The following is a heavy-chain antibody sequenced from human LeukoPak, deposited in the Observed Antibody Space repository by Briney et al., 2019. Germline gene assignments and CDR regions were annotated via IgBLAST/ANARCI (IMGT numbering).Heavy chain of an antibody. D-gene: IGHD3-22*01. CDR1: EGTFSSYA. CDR2: IIPILGIA. V-gene: IGHV1-69*04. J-gene: IGHJ4*02. CDR3: ARDSSGYFGEVY. Sequence: SVKVSCKASEGTFSSYAISWVRQAPGQRLEWMGRIIPILGIANSAQKFECRVSITADKSTSTAYMELSSLRSEDTAVYYCARDSSGYFGEVYWGQGTLVTVSS.